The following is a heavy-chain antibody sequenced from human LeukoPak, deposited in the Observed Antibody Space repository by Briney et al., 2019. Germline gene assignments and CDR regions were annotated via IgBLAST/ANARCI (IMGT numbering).Heavy chain of an antibody. CDR1: GYTFTSYY. CDR2: INPGGGST. Sequence: ASVKVSCKASGYTFTSYYMHWVRQAPGQGLEWMGIINPGGGSTSYAQKFQGRVTMTRDMSTSTVYMELSSLRSEDTAVYYCARGGYYDSSGYYYWGAFDIWGQGTMVTVSS. D-gene: IGHD3-22*01. CDR3: ARGGYYDSSGYYYWGAFDI. V-gene: IGHV1-46*01. J-gene: IGHJ3*02.